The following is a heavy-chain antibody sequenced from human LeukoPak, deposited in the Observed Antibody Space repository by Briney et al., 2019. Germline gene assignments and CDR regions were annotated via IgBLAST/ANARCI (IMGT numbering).Heavy chain of an antibody. D-gene: IGHD6-13*01. CDR1: GFTFDDYA. CDR3: AKDIGAAGPPYFDY. Sequence: GGSLRLSCAASGFTFDDYAMHWVRQAPGKGLEWVSGISWNSGSIGYADSVKGRFTISRDNAKNSLYLQMNSLRAEDTALYYCAKDIGAAGPPYFDYWGQGTLVTVSS. CDR2: ISWNSGSI. J-gene: IGHJ4*02. V-gene: IGHV3-9*01.